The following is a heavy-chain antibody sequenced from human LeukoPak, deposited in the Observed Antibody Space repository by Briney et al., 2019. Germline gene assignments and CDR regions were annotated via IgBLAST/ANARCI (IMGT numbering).Heavy chain of an antibody. CDR2: ISGSGGTT. CDR1: GFTFSSYA. Sequence: GGSLRLSCAASGFTFSSYAMSWVRQAPGKGLEWVSAISGSGGTTYHADSVKGRFTISRDNSKNTLYLQMNSLRAEDTAVYYCAKDRGGGGWFFDYWGQGTLVTVSS. V-gene: IGHV3-23*01. CDR3: AKDRGGGGWFFDY. J-gene: IGHJ4*02. D-gene: IGHD6-19*01.